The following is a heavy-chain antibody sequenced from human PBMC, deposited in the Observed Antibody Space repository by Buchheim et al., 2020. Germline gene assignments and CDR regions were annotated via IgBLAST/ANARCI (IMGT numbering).Heavy chain of an antibody. V-gene: IGHV3-30*04. CDR2: ISYDGSNK. J-gene: IGHJ6*02. CDR3: ARDVNRAMDV. D-gene: IGHD3-10*01. CDR1: GFTFSSYA. Sequence: QVQLVESGGGVVQPGRSLRLSCAASGFTFSSYAMHWVRQAPGKGLEWVAVISYDGSNKYYADSVKGRFTISRANSKNTLYLQMNSLRAEDTAVYYCARDVNRAMDVWGQGTT.